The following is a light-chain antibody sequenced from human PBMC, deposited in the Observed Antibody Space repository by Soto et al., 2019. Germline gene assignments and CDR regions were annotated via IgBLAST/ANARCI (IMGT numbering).Light chain of an antibody. CDR1: SSDIGGYHL. CDR2: KVS. CDR3: CSYAGSNWGYV. V-gene: IGLV2-23*02. J-gene: IGLJ1*01. Sequence: SVLPQPASVSGSPGQSITISCTGTSSDIGGYHLVSWYQHQSGKAPKLIIYKVSQWPSGVSDRFSASKSGSTASLTISGLQAEDEADYYCCSYAGSNWGYVFGTGTKVTVL.